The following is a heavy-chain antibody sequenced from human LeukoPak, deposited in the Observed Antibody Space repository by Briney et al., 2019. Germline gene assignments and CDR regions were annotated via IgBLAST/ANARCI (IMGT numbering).Heavy chain of an antibody. CDR1: GFTFSSYA. Sequence: PGGSLRLSRAASGFTFSSYAMHWVRQAPGKGLEYVSAISSNGGSTYYANSVKGRFTISRDNSKNTLYLQMGSLRAEDMAVYYCARAYDFWSGYPIDYWGQGTLVTVSS. D-gene: IGHD3-3*01. V-gene: IGHV3-64*01. CDR3: ARAYDFWSGYPIDY. CDR2: ISSNGGST. J-gene: IGHJ4*02.